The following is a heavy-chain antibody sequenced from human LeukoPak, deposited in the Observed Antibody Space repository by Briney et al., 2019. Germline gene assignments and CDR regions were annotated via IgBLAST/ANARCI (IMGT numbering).Heavy chain of an antibody. D-gene: IGHD3-3*01. Sequence: PGGSLRLSCAASGFTFSSYAMSWVRQAPGKGLEWVSAISGSGGSTYYADSVKGRFTISRDNSKNTLYLQMNSLRAEDTAVYYLAKGGSGYYLYYFDYWGQGTLVTVSS. J-gene: IGHJ4*02. CDR1: GFTFSSYA. CDR3: AKGGSGYYLYYFDY. V-gene: IGHV3-23*01. CDR2: ISGSGGST.